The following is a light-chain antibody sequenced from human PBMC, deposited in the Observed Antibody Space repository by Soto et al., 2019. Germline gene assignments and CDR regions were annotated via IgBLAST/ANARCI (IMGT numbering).Light chain of an antibody. J-gene: IGKJ4*01. Sequence: IQLTQSPSSLSASVGDRVTITCRASQDISSYVAWYQQKPGKAPELLIYAASTLQSGVPSRFSGSGSGTHFTLTISRLQPEDFATYYCQQLNSYPLTFGGGTKVEIK. V-gene: IGKV1-9*01. CDR2: AAS. CDR1: QDISSY. CDR3: QQLNSYPLT.